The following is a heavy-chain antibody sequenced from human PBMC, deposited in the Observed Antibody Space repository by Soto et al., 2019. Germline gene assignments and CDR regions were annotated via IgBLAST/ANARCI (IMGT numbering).Heavy chain of an antibody. V-gene: IGHV3-48*02. CDR1: GFTFSSSS. CDR3: ARVHSSGWFKVDY. D-gene: IGHD6-19*01. J-gene: IGHJ4*02. CDR2: ISSSSSTI. Sequence: GGSLSRSCADSGFTFSSSSMNWVRQAPGKGPEWVSYISSSSSTINYADSVRGRFTISRDNAKNSLYLQMNSLRDEDTAVYYCARVHSSGWFKVDYWGQGTLVTVSS.